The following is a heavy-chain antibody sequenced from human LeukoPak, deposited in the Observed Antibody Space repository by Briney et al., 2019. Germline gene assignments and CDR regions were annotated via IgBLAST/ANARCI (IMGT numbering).Heavy chain of an antibody. CDR1: GGSISSSSYY. Sequence: PSETLSLTCTVSGGSISSSSYYWGWIRQPPGKGLEWIGSIYYSGSTYYNPSLKSRVTISVDTSKNQFSLKLSSVTAADTAVYYCARQTTPYLEWLPRRGNWFDPWGQGTLVTVSS. V-gene: IGHV4-39*01. D-gene: IGHD3-3*01. CDR3: ARQTTPYLEWLPRRGNWFDP. CDR2: IYYSGST. J-gene: IGHJ5*02.